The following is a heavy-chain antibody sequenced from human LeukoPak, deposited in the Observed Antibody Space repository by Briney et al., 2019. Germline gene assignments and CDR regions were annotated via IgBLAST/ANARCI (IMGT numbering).Heavy chain of an antibody. CDR2: IYHSGST. Sequence: SETLSLTCAVSGGSISSSNWWNWVRQPPGKGLEWIGEIYHSGSTNHNPSLKSRVTISVDKSKNQFSLKLSCVTAADTAVYYCARTFYYGSGSYLVYWGQGTLVTVSS. CDR1: GGSISSSNW. D-gene: IGHD3-10*01. CDR3: ARTFYYGSGSYLVY. V-gene: IGHV4-4*02. J-gene: IGHJ4*02.